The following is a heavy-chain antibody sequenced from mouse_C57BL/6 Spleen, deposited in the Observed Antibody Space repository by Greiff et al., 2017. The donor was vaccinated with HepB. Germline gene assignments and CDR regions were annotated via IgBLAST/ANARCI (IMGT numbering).Heavy chain of an antibody. Sequence: EVKLMESGPGLVKPSQSLSLTCSVTGYSITSGYYWNWIRQFPGNKLEWMGYISYDGSNNYNPSLKNRISITRDTSKNQFFLKLNSVTTEDTATYYCARTYYSNYVYFDYWGQGTTLTVSS. D-gene: IGHD2-5*01. V-gene: IGHV3-6*01. CDR1: GYSITSGYY. J-gene: IGHJ2*01. CDR2: ISYDGSN. CDR3: ARTYYSNYVYFDY.